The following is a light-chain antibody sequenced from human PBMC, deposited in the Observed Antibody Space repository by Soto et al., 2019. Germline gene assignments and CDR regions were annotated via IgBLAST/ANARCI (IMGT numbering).Light chain of an antibody. CDR1: QSVSSY. V-gene: IGKV3-20*01. CDR3: QQYGSSPWT. J-gene: IGKJ1*01. Sequence: EIVLTQSPATLSLSPGERATLSCRASQSVSSYLAWYQQKPGQVPRLLIYDTSNRATGIPARFSGSGSGTDFTLTISRLEPEDSAVYYCQQYGSSPWTFGQGTKVDIK. CDR2: DTS.